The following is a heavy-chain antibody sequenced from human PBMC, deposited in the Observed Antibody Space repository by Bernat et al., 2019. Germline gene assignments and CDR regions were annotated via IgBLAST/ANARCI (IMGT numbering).Heavy chain of an antibody. CDR3: VRAPLNWKDSLDY. J-gene: IGHJ4*02. D-gene: IGHD1-20*01. CDR1: GFTLSSYN. CDR2: ISISGKHI. Sequence: EVQPVESGGGLVKPGGSLRLSCAASGFTLSSYNMNWVRQAPGKGLEWVSSISISGKHIFYGDSVKSRFASSRDNAKNSLYLQMNSLRAEDTAVYYCVRAPLNWKDSLDYWGQGTLVTVSS. V-gene: IGHV3-21*02.